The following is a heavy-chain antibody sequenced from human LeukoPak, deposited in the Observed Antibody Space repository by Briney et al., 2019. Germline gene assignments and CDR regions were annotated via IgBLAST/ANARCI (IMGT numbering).Heavy chain of an antibody. V-gene: IGHV1-69*05. D-gene: IGHD3-16*02. CDR2: IIPIFGTA. J-gene: IGHJ4*02. CDR3: TIGPEDYDYDWGSYRYSFDY. Sequence: SVKVSCKASGGTFSSYAISWVRQAPGQGLEWMGRIIPIFGTANYAQKFQGRVTITTDESTSTAYMELSSLRSEDTAVYYCTIGPEDYDYDWGSYRYSFDYGGQGTSVTVSS. CDR1: GGTFSSYA.